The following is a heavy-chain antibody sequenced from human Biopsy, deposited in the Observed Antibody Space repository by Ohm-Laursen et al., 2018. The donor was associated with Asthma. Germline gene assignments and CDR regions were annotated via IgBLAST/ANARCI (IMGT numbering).Heavy chain of an antibody. D-gene: IGHD6-19*01. V-gene: IGHV3-21*04. J-gene: IGHJ4*02. CDR2: ISSGTTYI. CDR1: GFAVSRDY. CDR3: ARDSYSSGLYNDFES. Sequence: SLRLSCSASGFAVSRDYMFWVRQASGKGLEWVASISSGTTYIYYADSVKGRFTISRDNAKNSLYLQMNSLRAEDTAVYYCARDSYSSGLYNDFESWGQGTLVTVSS.